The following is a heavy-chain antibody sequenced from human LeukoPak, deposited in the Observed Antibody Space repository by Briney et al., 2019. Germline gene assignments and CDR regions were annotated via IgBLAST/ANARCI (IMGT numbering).Heavy chain of an antibody. V-gene: IGHV4-61*02. J-gene: IGHJ3*02. CDR1: GGSISSGSYY. D-gene: IGHD3-22*01. CDR3: ARVSPHYYDSSGPNDAFDI. Sequence: SETLSLTCTVSGGSISSGSYYWSWIRQPAGTGLEWIGRIYTSGSTNYNPSLKSRVTISVDTSKNQFSLKLSSVTAADTAVYYCARVSPHYYDSSGPNDAFDIWGQGTMVTVSS. CDR2: IYTSGST.